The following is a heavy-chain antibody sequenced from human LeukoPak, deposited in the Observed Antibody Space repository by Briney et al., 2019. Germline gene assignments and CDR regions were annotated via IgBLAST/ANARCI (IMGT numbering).Heavy chain of an antibody. J-gene: IGHJ2*01. V-gene: IGHV3-53*01. CDR3: AKGLGLSYWYFDL. CDR1: GLTVSGNY. Sequence: GGSLRLSCAASGLTVSGNYMSWVRQAPGKGLEWVSIIYYTGSTYYADSVKGRLTISRDNSKNTLYLQMNSLRAEDTAVYFCAKGLGLSYWYFDLWGRGTLVTVSS. D-gene: IGHD2/OR15-2a*01. CDR2: IYYTGST.